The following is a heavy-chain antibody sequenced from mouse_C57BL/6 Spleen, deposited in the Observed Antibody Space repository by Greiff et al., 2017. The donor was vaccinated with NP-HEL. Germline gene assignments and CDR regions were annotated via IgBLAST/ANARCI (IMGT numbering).Heavy chain of an antibody. CDR3: ARSGSNHSFAY. V-gene: IGHV1-81*01. D-gene: IGHD2-5*01. J-gene: IGHJ3*01. CDR2: IYPRSGNT. CDR1: GYTFTSYG. Sequence: QVQLQQSGAELARPGASVKLSCKASGYTFTSYGISWVKQRTGQGLEWIGEIYPRSGNTYYNEKFKGKATLTADKSSSTAYMELRSLTSEDSAVYFLARSGSNHSFAYWGQGTLVTVSA.